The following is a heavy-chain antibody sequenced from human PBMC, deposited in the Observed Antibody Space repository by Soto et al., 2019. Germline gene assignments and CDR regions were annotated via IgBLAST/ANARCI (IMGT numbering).Heavy chain of an antibody. Sequence: DVQLVESGGGLVQPGGSLRLSCAASGFSFSSYAMVWVRQAPGKGLEWVAVISARVGSSYFADSVQGRFTLSRDNSKNVLSLEMSSLRAEDTAIYFCAKRWSEYSAAVDNWGQGTLVVVSS. D-gene: IGHD5-12*01. CDR1: GFSFSSYA. CDR2: ISARVGSS. CDR3: AKRWSEYSAAVDN. V-gene: IGHV3-23*04. J-gene: IGHJ4*02.